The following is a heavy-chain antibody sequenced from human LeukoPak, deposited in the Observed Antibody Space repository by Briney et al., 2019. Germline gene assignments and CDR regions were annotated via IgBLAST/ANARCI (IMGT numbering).Heavy chain of an antibody. CDR3: ARRYGSGSYSAFDI. J-gene: IGHJ3*02. CDR1: GGTFNSYA. Sequence: ASVKVSCKASGGTFNSYAISWVRQAPGQGLEWMGGIIPIFGTANYAQKFQGRVTITTDESTSTAYMELSSLRSEDTAVHYCARRYGSGSYSAFDIWGQGTMVTVSS. D-gene: IGHD3-10*01. V-gene: IGHV1-69*05. CDR2: IIPIFGTA.